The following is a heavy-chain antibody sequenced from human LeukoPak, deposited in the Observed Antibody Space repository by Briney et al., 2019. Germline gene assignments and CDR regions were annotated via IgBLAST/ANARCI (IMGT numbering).Heavy chain of an antibody. CDR2: IIPIFGTA. Sequence: SVKVSCKASGGTLSSYAISWVRQAPGQGLEWMGGIIPIFGTANYAQKFQGRVTITTDESTSTAYMELSSLRSEDTAVYYCARLAAAGLNWFDPWGQGTLVTVSS. CDR1: GGTLSSYA. D-gene: IGHD6-13*01. CDR3: ARLAAAGLNWFDP. J-gene: IGHJ5*02. V-gene: IGHV1-69*05.